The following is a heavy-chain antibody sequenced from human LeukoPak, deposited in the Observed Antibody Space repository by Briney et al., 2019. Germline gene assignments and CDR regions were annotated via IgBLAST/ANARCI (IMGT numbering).Heavy chain of an antibody. D-gene: IGHD3-10*01. J-gene: IGHJ6*02. CDR1: YX. Sequence: YXXNXXRQAPGQGLEWMGWMNPNSGNTDYAQNFQGIVTMTRNTSISTAYMELSSLRSEDTAVYFCAIFDYGSGSYYPDYGMYVWGQGTTVTVS. CDR2: MNPNSGNT. CDR3: AIFDYGSGSYYPDYGMYV. V-gene: IGHV1-8*01.